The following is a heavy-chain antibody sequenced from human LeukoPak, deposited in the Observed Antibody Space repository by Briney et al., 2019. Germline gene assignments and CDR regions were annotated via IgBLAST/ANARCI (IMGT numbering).Heavy chain of an antibody. CDR3: ARDDMRSGGSCYPI. J-gene: IGHJ4*02. D-gene: IGHD2-15*01. V-gene: IGHV1-8*03. Sequence: ASVKVSCKASGYTFTSYDINWVRQATGQGLEWMGWMNPNSGNTGYAQKFQGRVTITRNTSISTAYMELSSLRSEDTAVYYCARDDMRSGGSCYPIWGQGTLVTVSS. CDR1: GYTFTSYD. CDR2: MNPNSGNT.